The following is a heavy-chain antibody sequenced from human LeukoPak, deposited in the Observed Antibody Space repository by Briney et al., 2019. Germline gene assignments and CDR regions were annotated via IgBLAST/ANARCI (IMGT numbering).Heavy chain of an antibody. CDR2: ISGSGGST. V-gene: IGHV3-23*01. J-gene: IGHJ4*02. Sequence: GGSLRLSCAASEFTFSSYAMSWVRQAPGKGLEWVSAISGSGGSTYYADSVKGRFTISRDNSKNTLYLQMNSLRAEDTAVYYCAKGPPEYSSGWFSFAYFDYWGQGTLVTVSS. D-gene: IGHD6-19*01. CDR3: AKGPPEYSSGWFSFAYFDY. CDR1: EFTFSSYA.